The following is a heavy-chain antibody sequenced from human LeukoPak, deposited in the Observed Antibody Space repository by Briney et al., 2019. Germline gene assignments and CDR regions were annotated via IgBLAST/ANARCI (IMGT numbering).Heavy chain of an antibody. CDR1: GSTLSELS. CDR2: FDPEDGET. V-gene: IGHV1-24*01. Sequence: GASVKVSCKVSGSTLSELSMHWVRQAPGKGLEWMGGFDPEDGETIYAQKFQGRVTMTEDTSTDTAYMELSSLRSEDTAVYYCATIAAADRAWFDPWGQGTLVTVSS. J-gene: IGHJ5*02. D-gene: IGHD6-13*01. CDR3: ATIAAADRAWFDP.